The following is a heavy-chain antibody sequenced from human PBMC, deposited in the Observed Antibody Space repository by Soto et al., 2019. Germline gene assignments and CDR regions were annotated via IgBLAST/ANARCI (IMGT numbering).Heavy chain of an antibody. CDR1: GGSISSSNW. CDR3: ARGRPYYYYGMDV. J-gene: IGHJ6*02. CDR2: IYHSGTT. V-gene: IGHV4-4*02. Sequence: QVQLQESGPGLVKPSGTLSLTCAVSGGSISSSNWWSWVRQPPGKGLEWIGEIYHSGTTNYNPSLTSRVTIAVDKSTNQFSLKLSSVTAADTAVYYCARGRPYYYYGMDVWGQGTTVTVSS.